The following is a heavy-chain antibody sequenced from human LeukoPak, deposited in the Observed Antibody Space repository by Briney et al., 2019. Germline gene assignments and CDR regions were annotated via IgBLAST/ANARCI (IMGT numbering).Heavy chain of an antibody. J-gene: IGHJ5*02. CDR1: GGSISSSSYY. CDR2: IYYSGST. CDR3: ARGGDSSSWYSAGVNWFDP. D-gene: IGHD6-13*01. Sequence: SETLSLTCTVSGGSISSSSYYWGWIRQPPGKGLEWIGSIYYSGSTYYNPSLKSRVTISVDTSKNQFSLKLSSVTAADTAVYYCARGGDSSSWYSAGVNWFDPWGQGTLATVSS. V-gene: IGHV4-39*01.